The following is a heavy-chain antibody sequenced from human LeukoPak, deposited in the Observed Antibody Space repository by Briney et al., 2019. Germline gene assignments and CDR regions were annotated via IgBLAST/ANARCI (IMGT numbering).Heavy chain of an antibody. J-gene: IGHJ4*02. CDR1: GFTFSSYS. D-gene: IGHD6-19*01. CDR2: ISSSSSTI. Sequence: PGGSLRLSCAASGFTFSSYSMNWVRQAPGKGLEWVSYISSSSSTIYYADSVQGRFTISRDNAKNSLYLQMNSLRAEDTAVYYCARDPVAVAGYYFDYWGQGTLVTVSS. CDR3: ARDPVAVAGYYFDY. V-gene: IGHV3-48*01.